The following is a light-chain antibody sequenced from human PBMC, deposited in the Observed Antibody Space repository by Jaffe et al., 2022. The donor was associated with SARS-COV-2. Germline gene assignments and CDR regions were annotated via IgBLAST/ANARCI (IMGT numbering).Light chain of an antibody. CDR3: QQYNNWPLT. CDR1: RTVSNN. V-gene: IGKV3-15*01. J-gene: IGKJ4*01. CDR2: DTS. Sequence: EIVMTQSPGTLSVSPGERATLSCRASRTVSNNLAWYQQKPGQPPRLLIYDTSTRATDIPARFSGSGSGTEFTLTINSLQSEDSALYYCQQYNNWPLTFGGGTKVEIK.